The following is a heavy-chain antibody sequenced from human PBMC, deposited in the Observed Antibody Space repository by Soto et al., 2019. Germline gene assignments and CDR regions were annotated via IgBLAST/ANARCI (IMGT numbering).Heavy chain of an antibody. D-gene: IGHD3-3*01. CDR1: GFTFSSYA. CDR2: ISGSGGST. Sequence: EVQLLESGGGLVQPGGSLRLSCAASGFTFSSYAMSWVRQAPGKGLEWVSAISGSGGSTYYADSMKGRFTISRDNSKNTLYLQMNSLRAEDTAVYYCAKGTNFWSAEFGYYFDYWGQGTLVTVSS. J-gene: IGHJ4*02. CDR3: AKGTNFWSAEFGYYFDY. V-gene: IGHV3-23*01.